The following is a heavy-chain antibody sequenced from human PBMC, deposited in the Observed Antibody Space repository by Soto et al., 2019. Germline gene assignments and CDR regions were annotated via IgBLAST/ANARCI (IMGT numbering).Heavy chain of an antibody. D-gene: IGHD1-26*01. CDR3: AINIVGATTSNAFDI. CDR2: IYPGDSDT. Sequence: GESLKISCKGSGYSFTSYWIGWVRQMPGKGLEWMGIIYPGDSDTRYSPSFQGQVTISADKSISTAYLQWSSLKASDTAMYYCAINIVGATTSNAFDIWGQGTMVTGSS. CDR1: GYSFTSYW. V-gene: IGHV5-51*01. J-gene: IGHJ3*02.